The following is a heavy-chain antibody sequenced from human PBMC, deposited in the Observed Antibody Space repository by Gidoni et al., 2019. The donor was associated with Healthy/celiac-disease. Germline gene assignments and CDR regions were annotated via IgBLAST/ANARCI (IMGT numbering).Heavy chain of an antibody. J-gene: IGHJ6*02. Sequence: EVQLVESGGGLVQPGGSLRLSCAASGFTVSSNYMSWVRQAPGKGLEWVSVIYSGGSTYYADSVKGRFTISRDNSKNTLYLQMNSLRAEDTAVYYCARAGVGGNWNVFYGMDVWGQGTTVTVSS. D-gene: IGHD1-20*01. CDR3: ARAGVGGNWNVFYGMDV. CDR1: GFTVSSNY. CDR2: IYSGGST. V-gene: IGHV3-66*02.